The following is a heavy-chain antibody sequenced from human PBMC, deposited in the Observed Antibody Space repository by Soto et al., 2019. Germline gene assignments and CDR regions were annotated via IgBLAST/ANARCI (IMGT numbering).Heavy chain of an antibody. D-gene: IGHD6-25*01. CDR1: GFTFSSYN. Sequence: SGGSLRLSCVVSGFTFSSYNMHWVRQAPGEGLEGVAVISFDGANTFYADSVKGRFTISRDISRDTLYLQMSRLRVEDTAVYYCARDGYNRGGFDYWGQGTLVTVSS. V-gene: IGHV3-30-3*01. CDR3: ARDGYNRGGFDY. CDR2: ISFDGANT. J-gene: IGHJ4*02.